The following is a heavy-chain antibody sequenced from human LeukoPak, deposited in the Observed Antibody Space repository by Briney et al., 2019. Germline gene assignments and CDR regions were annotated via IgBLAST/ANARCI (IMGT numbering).Heavy chain of an antibody. D-gene: IGHD5-24*01. Sequence: SETLSLTCAVSGGSISSGGYSWSWIRQPPGKGLEWIGYIYYSVNTYYSPSLKSRVTISVDTSKNQFSLKLSSVTAADTAVYYCARNSRGDGYKYWYFDLWGLGTLVTVSS. V-gene: IGHV4-30-4*07. CDR3: ARNSRGDGYKYWYFDL. CDR2: IYYSVNT. CDR1: GGSISSGGYS. J-gene: IGHJ2*01.